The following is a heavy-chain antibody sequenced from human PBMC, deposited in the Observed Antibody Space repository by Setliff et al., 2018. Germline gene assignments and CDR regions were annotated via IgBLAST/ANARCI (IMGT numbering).Heavy chain of an antibody. CDR2: INRRGST. J-gene: IGHJ4*02. CDR3: ARGGTYRYFDY. V-gene: IGHV4-61*10. Sequence: SETLSLTCTVSGGSVNSGYDNWNWLRQPAGKGLEWIGHINRRGSTNFTPSLKSRVTMSVDSSKNQFSLKLSSVTAADTAVYYCARGGTYRYFDYWAREPWSPSPQ. CDR1: GGSVNSGYDN.